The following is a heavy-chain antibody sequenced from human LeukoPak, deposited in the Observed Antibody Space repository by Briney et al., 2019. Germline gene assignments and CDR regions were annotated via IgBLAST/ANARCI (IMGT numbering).Heavy chain of an antibody. J-gene: IGHJ4*02. Sequence: GGSLRLSCAASGFTFSSYAMHWVRQAPGKGLEWVAVISYDGSNKYYADSVKGRFTISRDNSKNTLYLQMNSLRAEDTAVYYCARDKGESSGSRVFDYWGQGTLVTVSS. CDR3: ARDKGESSGSRVFDY. CDR1: GFTFSSYA. V-gene: IGHV3-30-3*01. D-gene: IGHD6-19*01. CDR2: ISYDGSNK.